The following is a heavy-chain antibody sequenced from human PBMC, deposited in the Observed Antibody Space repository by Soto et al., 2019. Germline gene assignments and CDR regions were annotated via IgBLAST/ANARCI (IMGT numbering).Heavy chain of an antibody. CDR3: ARSFGCSSWYQCSYYYYGMDV. CDR2: IYYSGST. D-gene: IGHD6-13*01. J-gene: IGHJ6*02. Sequence: PSETLSLTCTVSGGSISSGGYYWSWIRQHPGKGLEWIGYIYYSGSTYYNPSLKSRVTISVDTSKNQFSLKLSSVTAADTAVYYCARSFGCSSWYQCSYYYYGMDVWGQGTTVTVSS. V-gene: IGHV4-31*03. CDR1: GGSISSGGYY.